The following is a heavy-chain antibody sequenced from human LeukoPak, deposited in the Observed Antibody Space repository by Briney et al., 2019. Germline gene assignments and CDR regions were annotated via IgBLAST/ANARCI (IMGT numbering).Heavy chain of an antibody. D-gene: IGHD6-13*01. Sequence: ASVKVSCKASGYTFTSYYIHWVRQPPAQGLEWMGIINPSGGSTSYAQKFQGRVTMTRDTSTSTVYMELSSLRSEDTAVYYCARDLIAAAAGAVLYYFDYWGQGTLVIVSS. CDR3: ARDLIAAAAGAVLYYFDY. CDR2: INPSGGST. V-gene: IGHV1-46*01. CDR1: GYTFTSYY. J-gene: IGHJ4*02.